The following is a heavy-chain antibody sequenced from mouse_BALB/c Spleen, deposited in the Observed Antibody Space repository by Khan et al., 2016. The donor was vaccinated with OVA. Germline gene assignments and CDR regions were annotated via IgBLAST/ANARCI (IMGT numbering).Heavy chain of an antibody. V-gene: IGHV5-4*02. CDR1: GFTFSDYY. J-gene: IGHJ2*01. Sequence: EVELVESGGGLVKPGGSLKLSCAASGFTFSDYYMYWVRQTPEKRLEWVATISDGGSYTYYPDSVKGRFTISRDNAKNNLYLQMSSLKSEDTAMYYCARGENWSFDYWGHGTTLTVSS. D-gene: IGHD4-1*01. CDR2: ISDGGSYT. CDR3: ARGENWSFDY.